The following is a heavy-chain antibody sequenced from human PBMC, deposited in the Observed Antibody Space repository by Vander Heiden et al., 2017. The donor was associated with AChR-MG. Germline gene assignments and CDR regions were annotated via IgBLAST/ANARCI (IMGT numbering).Heavy chain of an antibody. CDR1: GFAFTGHD. J-gene: IGHJ4*02. D-gene: IGHD6-19*01. V-gene: IGHV3-72*01. CDR3: TRVGLRTVSGTAIDY. CDR2: TRNKANRYTT. Sequence: EVQLVEPGGGLVQPGGSLRPSRLTSGFAFTGHDIDWARQAPGKGLEWVGRTRNKANRYTTDYAASVKGRFTVARDDSKNLVYLQMNSLKTDDTAVYYCTRVGLRTVSGTAIDYWGQGTLVTVSS.